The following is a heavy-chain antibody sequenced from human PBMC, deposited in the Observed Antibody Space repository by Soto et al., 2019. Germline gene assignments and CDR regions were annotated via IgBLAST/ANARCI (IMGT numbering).Heavy chain of an antibody. J-gene: IGHJ5*02. CDR1: GASISGFY. V-gene: IGHV4-4*07. D-gene: IGHD1-1*01. Sequence: SETLSLTCTVSGASISGFYWSWIRKSAGKGLEWIGRIYATGTTDYNPSLKSRIMMSVDTSKKQFSLKLRSVTAADTAVYYCVRDGTKTLRDWFDPWGQGISVTVSS. CDR3: VRDGTKTLRDWFDP. CDR2: IYATGTT.